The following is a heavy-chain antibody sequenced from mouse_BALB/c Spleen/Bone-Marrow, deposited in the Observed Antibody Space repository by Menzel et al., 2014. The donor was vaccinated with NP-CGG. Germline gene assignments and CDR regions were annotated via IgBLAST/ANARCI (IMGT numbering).Heavy chain of an antibody. J-gene: IGHJ2*01. D-gene: IGHD2-1*01. CDR1: GFSLIKFG. Sequence: VKLEESGPGLVQPSQSLSITCTVSGFSLIKFGIHWVRQQPGKGLEWLGGIWSGGTTDYNAVFKSRLSISKDKSKSQVFFKMNSLQADDTAVYYCARSGNHDYFDYWGQGTTLTVSS. V-gene: IGHV2-4*02. CDR2: IWSGGTT. CDR3: ARSGNHDYFDY.